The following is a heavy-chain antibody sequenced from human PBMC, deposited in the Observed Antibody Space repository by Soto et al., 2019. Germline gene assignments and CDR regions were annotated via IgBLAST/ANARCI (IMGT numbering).Heavy chain of an antibody. Sequence: QVQLVQSGAEVKKPGSSVKVSCKASGGTFSSYAISRVRQAPGQGLEWMGGIIPIFGTANYAQKSQGRVTITADESTSTAYMELSSLRSEDTAVYYCARALVGASLVGGRYYGMDVWGQGTTVTVSS. D-gene: IGHD1-26*01. J-gene: IGHJ6*02. V-gene: IGHV1-69*01. CDR3: ARALVGASLVGGRYYGMDV. CDR1: GGTFSSYA. CDR2: IIPIFGTA.